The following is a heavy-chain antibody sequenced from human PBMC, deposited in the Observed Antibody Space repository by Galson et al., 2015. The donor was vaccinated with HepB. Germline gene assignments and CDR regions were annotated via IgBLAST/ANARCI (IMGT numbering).Heavy chain of an antibody. V-gene: IGHV3-64D*06. Sequence: SLRLSCAASGFSFSSYAMHWVRQAPGKGLEYVSSITSNGGSTDYAGFVKGRFTISRDNSKNTLYLQMSSLTTEDTAVYYCVRAYPSSYFDYWGQGTLVTVSS. J-gene: IGHJ4*03. CDR3: VRAYPSSYFDY. CDR2: ITSNGGST. CDR1: GFSFSSYA.